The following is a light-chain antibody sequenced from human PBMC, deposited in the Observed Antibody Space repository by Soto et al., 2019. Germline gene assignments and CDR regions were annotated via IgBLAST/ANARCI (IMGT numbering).Light chain of an antibody. CDR1: SSNLGSNY. Sequence: VLTQPPSASGTTGRRVTISCSESSSNLGSNYVFWYQQLPGTAPKLLIYRNNQRPSGVPDRFSGSKSGTSASLAISGLRSEDEADYYCAAWDDSLSGLVFGTGTKVTVL. V-gene: IGLV1-47*01. CDR2: RNN. J-gene: IGLJ1*01. CDR3: AAWDDSLSGLV.